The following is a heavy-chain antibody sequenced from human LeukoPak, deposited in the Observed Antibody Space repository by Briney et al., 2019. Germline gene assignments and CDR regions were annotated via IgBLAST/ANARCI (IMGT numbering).Heavy chain of an antibody. CDR1: GGTFSSYA. J-gene: IGHJ4*02. CDR3: ATGPRIAAAFDY. V-gene: IGHV1-69*13. D-gene: IGHD6-13*01. CDR2: IIPIFGTA. Sequence: VASVKVSCKASGGTFSSYAISWVRQAPGQGLECMGGIIPIFGTANYAQKFQGRVTITADESTSTAYMELSSLRSEDTAVYYCATGPRIAAAFDYWGQGTLVTVSS.